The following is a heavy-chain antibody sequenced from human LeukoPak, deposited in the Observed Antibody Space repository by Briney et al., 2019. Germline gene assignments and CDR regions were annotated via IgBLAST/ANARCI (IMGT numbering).Heavy chain of an antibody. CDR3: ARADYGGSSGAFDI. CDR1: GGSISSYY. Sequence: SETLSLTCTVSGGSISSYYWSWIRQPPGKGLEWIGYIYYSGSTNYNPSLKSRVTISVDTSKNQFSLKVSSVTAADTAVYYCARADYGGSSGAFDIWGQGTMVTVSS. V-gene: IGHV4-59*01. CDR2: IYYSGST. J-gene: IGHJ3*02. D-gene: IGHD4-23*01.